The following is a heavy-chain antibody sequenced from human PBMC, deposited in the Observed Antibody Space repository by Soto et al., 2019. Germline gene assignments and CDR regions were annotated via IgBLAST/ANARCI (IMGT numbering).Heavy chain of an antibody. J-gene: IGHJ5*02. D-gene: IGHD4-17*01. V-gene: IGHV1-69*02. CDR1: GGTFSSYT. Sequence: QVQLVQSGAEVNKPGSSVKVSCKASGGTFSSYTISWVRQAPGQGLEWMGRIIPILGIANYAQKFQGRVTIPADKSTSTAYIELSSLRSEDTAVYYCAIDGGDWFDPWGQGTLVTVSS. CDR3: AIDGGDWFDP. CDR2: IIPILGIA.